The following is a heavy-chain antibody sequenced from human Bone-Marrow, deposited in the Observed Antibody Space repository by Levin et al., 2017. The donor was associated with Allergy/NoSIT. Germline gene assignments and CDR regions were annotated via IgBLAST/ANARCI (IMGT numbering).Heavy chain of an antibody. Sequence: KISCQASGDVFRNYAISWVRLAPGQGLEWMGGIIPVSGTPTYSQKFQGRVTIVADDATTTASMELSGLRSEDTAIYYCATNSQYFEWSSPYYYYYMDVWGDGTTVIVSS. CDR1: GDVFRNYA. J-gene: IGHJ6*03. CDR2: IIPVSGTP. CDR3: ATNSQYFEWSSPYYYYYMDV. V-gene: IGHV1-69*01. D-gene: IGHD3-9*01.